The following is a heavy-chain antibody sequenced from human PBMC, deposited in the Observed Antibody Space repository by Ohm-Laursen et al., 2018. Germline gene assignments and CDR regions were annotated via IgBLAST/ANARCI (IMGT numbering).Heavy chain of an antibody. J-gene: IGHJ4*02. V-gene: IGHV1-46*01. CDR3: ARILSGGISDSSGYYEGTYDY. D-gene: IGHD3-22*01. CDR2: INPSGGST. CDR1: GYTFTSYY. Sequence: ASVKVSCKASGYTFTSYYMHWVRQAPGQGLEWMGIINPSGGSTSYAQKFQGRVTMTRDTSTSTVYMELSSLRSEDTAVYYCARILSGGISDSSGYYEGTYDYWGQGTLVTVSS.